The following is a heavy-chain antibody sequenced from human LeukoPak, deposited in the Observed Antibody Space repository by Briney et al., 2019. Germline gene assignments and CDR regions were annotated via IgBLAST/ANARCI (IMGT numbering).Heavy chain of an antibody. V-gene: IGHV3-48*03. CDR2: ISSSGSII. CDR1: GFTFSSYE. J-gene: IGHJ4*02. Sequence: GGSLRLSCAASGFTFSSYEMNWVRQAPGKGLEWVSYISSSGSIIYYADSVKGRFTISRDNAKNSLYLQMNSLRAEDTAVYYCARDHRALITMVRGVIITGGEFDYWGQGTLVTVSS. D-gene: IGHD3-10*01. CDR3: ARDHRALITMVRGVIITGGEFDY.